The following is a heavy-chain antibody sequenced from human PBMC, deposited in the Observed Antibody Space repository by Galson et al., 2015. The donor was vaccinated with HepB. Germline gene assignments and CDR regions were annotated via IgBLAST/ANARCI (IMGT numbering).Heavy chain of an antibody. J-gene: IGHJ4*02. D-gene: IGHD3-22*01. CDR3: ARGVGWETYYYDSSGYYPLDY. V-gene: IGHV4-59*01. CDR2: IYYSGST. CDR1: GGSISSYY. Sequence: QVQLQESGPGLVKSSETLSLTCTVSGGSISSYYWSWIRQPPGKGLEWIGYIYYSGSTNYNPSLKSRVTISVDTSKNQFSLKLSSVTAADTAVYYCARGVGWETYYYDSSGYYPLDYWGQGTLVTVSS.